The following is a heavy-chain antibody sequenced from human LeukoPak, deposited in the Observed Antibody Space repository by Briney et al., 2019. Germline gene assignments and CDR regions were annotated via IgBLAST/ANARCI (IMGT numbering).Heavy chain of an antibody. V-gene: IGHV3-30*18. Sequence: GGSLRLSCAASGFTFSSYGMHWVRQAPGKGLEWVAVISYDGSNKYYADSVKGRFTISRDNSKNTLYLQMNSLRAEDTAVYYCAKALDYGDYDLLDDYWGQGTLVTVSS. CDR1: GFTFSSYG. CDR2: ISYDGSNK. CDR3: AKALDYGDYDLLDDY. J-gene: IGHJ4*02. D-gene: IGHD4-17*01.